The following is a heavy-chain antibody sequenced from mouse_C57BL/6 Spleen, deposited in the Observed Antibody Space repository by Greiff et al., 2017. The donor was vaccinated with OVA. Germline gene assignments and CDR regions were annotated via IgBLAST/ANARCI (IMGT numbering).Heavy chain of an antibody. V-gene: IGHV1-69*01. CDR2: IYPIDSNT. J-gene: IGHJ2*01. Sequence: QVQLQQPGAELVMPGASVKLSCKASGYTFTSYWMHWVKQRPGQGLEWIGEIYPIDSNTNYNQKFKGKATLTVDKSSSTAYMQLSSLPSEDSAVYYCARGSAHDERPAYWGQGTLLTVSA. CDR3: ARGSAHDERPAY. CDR1: GYTFTSYW. D-gene: IGHD3-1*01.